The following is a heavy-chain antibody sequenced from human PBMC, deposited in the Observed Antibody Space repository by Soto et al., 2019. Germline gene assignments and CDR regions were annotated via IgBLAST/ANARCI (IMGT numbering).Heavy chain of an antibody. Sequence: QVQLVQSGAEVKKPGSSVKVSCKASGGTFSSYAISWVRQAPGQGLEWMGGIIHIFGTANYAQKIQGRVTNTAVETTSTAYRELSSLRSDGTDVYYCAVYYRSSAHPRGVDYWGQGTLVTVSS. CDR1: GGTFSSYA. D-gene: IGHD5-12*01. J-gene: IGHJ4*02. V-gene: IGHV1-69*01. CDR2: IIHIFGTA. CDR3: AVYYRSSAHPRGVDY.